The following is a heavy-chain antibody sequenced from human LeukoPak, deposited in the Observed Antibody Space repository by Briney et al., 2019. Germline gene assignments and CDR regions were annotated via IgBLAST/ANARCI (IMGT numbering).Heavy chain of an antibody. D-gene: IGHD6-19*01. V-gene: IGHV4-30-2*01. Sequence: TLSLTCTVSGGSISSGGYYWSWIRQPPGKGLEWIGYIYHSGSTYYNPSLKSRVTISVDRSKNQFSLKLSSVTAADTAVYYCARTYSSGVGVNYWGQGTLVTVSS. CDR2: IYHSGST. CDR3: ARTYSSGVGVNY. CDR1: GGSISSGGYY. J-gene: IGHJ4*02.